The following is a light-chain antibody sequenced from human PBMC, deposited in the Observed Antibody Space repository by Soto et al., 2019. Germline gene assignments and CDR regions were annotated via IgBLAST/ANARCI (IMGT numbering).Light chain of an antibody. CDR1: QSVVYNSNNKNY. Sequence: DIVMTQSPDSLAVSLGERATINCKSSQSVVYNSNNKNYIAWYQQKPGQPPRLLIYWASTRDSGVPDRFSGSGSGTDFTITINRQQAEDVAVYCCQRCYNPPGTFGGGTKVEIK. J-gene: IGKJ4*01. V-gene: IGKV4-1*01. CDR3: QRCYNPPGT. CDR2: WAS.